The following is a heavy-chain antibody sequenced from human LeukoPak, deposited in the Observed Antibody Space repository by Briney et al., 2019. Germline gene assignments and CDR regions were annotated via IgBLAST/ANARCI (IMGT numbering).Heavy chain of an antibody. D-gene: IGHD3-22*01. V-gene: IGHV4-38-2*02. CDR1: GYSISSGYY. CDR3: ARDGADNSGYYFGSL. Sequence: PSETLSLTCTVSGYSISSGYYWGWIRQPPGKGLEWIGSIYHSGSTYYNPSLKSRVTISVDTSKNQFSLKLSSVTAVDTAVYYCARDGADNSGYYFGSLWGQGTMVTVSS. J-gene: IGHJ3*01. CDR2: IYHSGST.